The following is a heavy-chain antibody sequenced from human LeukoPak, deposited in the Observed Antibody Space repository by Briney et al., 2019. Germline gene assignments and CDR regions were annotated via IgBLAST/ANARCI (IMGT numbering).Heavy chain of an antibody. CDR2: IYYSGST. D-gene: IGHD6-19*01. V-gene: IGHV4-59*01. Sequence: SETLSLTCTVSGGSISSYYWSWIRQPPGKGLEWIGYIYYSGSTNYNPSLKSRVTISVDTSKNQFSLKLSSVTAADTAVYYCASASIAVAGTLWYYYYGMDVWGQGTTVTVSS. CDR3: ASASIAVAGTLWYYYYGMDV. CDR1: GGSISSYY. J-gene: IGHJ6*02.